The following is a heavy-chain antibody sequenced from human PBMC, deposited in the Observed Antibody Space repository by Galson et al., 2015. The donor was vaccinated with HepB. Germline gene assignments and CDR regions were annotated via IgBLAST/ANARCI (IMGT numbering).Heavy chain of an antibody. D-gene: IGHD5-12*01. CDR1: GFTFSGSA. Sequence: SLRLSCATSGFTFSGSAIHWVRQASGKGPEWVGRIRSKGNDYATSYVESLEGRFTISRDDSRNMAYLHVKSLKTEDTAVYYCTRMGDFSGYSSKWGQGTLVTVSS. J-gene: IGHJ4*02. V-gene: IGHV3-73*01. CDR3: TRMGDFSGYSSK. CDR2: IRSKGNDYAT.